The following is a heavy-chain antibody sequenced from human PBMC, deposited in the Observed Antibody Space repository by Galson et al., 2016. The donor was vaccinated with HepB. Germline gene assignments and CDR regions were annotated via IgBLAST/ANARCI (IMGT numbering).Heavy chain of an antibody. CDR1: GYTFTSHT. CDR3: GREVVEVMGPMAYFDY. CDR2: VNTGTGIT. V-gene: IGHV1-3*04. Sequence: SVKVSCKASGYTFTSHTIQWVSQAPGQRPEWMGWVNTGTGITQYSQKFQARVTITRETAAITAYKELSSMRSEDTAVYYCGREVVEVMGPMAYFDYWGQGTLVTVSS. D-gene: IGHD2-21*01. J-gene: IGHJ4*02.